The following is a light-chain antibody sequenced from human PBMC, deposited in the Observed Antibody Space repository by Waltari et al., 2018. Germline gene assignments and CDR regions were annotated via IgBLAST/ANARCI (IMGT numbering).Light chain of an antibody. J-gene: IGLJ2*01. CDR2: QDE. CDR1: KLGEIH. V-gene: IGLV3-1*01. Sequence: SNELTQQPSVSVSPGQTANITCSGDKLGEIHTAWYQKKPGQSPILVIYQDETRPSGIPERFSGSNSGNIATLTISETQASDEAHYYCQASDSTSSVVFGGGTKLTVL. CDR3: QASDSTSSVV.